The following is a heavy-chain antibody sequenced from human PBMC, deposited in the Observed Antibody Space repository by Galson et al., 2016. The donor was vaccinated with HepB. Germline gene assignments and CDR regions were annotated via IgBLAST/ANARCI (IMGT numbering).Heavy chain of an antibody. J-gene: IGHJ3*02. V-gene: IGHV4-39*01. CDR2: VSYSGRT. CDR1: GGSIISSTDY. D-gene: IGHD2-2*01. Sequence: SETLSLTCSLSGGSIISSTDYWGWIRQAPGKGLQWVGSVSYSGRTYFNPSLESRITISVDTSKNQFSLKLSSVTAADTAMYYCARQGFSDLVDVPTAHDVFDIWGRGTMVTVSS. CDR3: ARQGFSDLVDVPTAHDVFDI.